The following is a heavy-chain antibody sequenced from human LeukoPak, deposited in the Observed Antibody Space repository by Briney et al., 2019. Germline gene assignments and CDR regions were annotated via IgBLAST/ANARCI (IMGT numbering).Heavy chain of an antibody. Sequence: PGGSLRLSCEASGSIFDDYAMHWVRQAPGKGLEWVAVIWYDGSNKYSADSVKGRFTISRDNSKNTLYLQMNSLRAEDTAVCYCARDDPSSGWYGGGPDCWGQGTLVTVSS. CDR3: ARDDPSSGWYGGGPDC. CDR2: IWYDGSNK. J-gene: IGHJ4*02. CDR1: GSIFDDYA. V-gene: IGHV3-33*08. D-gene: IGHD6-19*01.